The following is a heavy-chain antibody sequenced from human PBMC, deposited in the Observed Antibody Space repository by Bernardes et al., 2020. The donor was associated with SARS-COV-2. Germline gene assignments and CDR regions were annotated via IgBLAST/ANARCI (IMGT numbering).Heavy chain of an antibody. CDR1: GFSLSTSGVG. Sequence: SGPTLVKPTQTLTLTCTFSGFSLSTSGVGVGWIRQPPGKALEWLALIYWDDDKRYSPSLKSRLTITKDTSKNQVVLTMTNMDPVDTATYYCAHRQQQLVPADAFDIWGQGTMVTVSS. V-gene: IGHV2-5*02. CDR3: AHRQQQLVPADAFDI. D-gene: IGHD6-13*01. J-gene: IGHJ3*02. CDR2: IYWDDDK.